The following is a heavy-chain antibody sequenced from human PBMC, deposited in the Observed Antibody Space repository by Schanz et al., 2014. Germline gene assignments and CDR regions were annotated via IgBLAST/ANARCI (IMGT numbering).Heavy chain of an antibody. CDR3: ARDHVATTDYDYFFYYLDV. CDR1: GGTFNSYT. CDR2: ISPYNGNT. V-gene: IGHV1-18*01. Sequence: QVQLVQSGAEVKKPGASVKVSCKASGGTFNSYTINWVRQAPGQGLEWMGWISPYNGNTNYAQKLQGRVTMTADTSTSTAYMDLRSLRSDDTAVYYCARDHVATTDYDYFFYYLDVWATGITVIVSS. J-gene: IGHJ6*03. D-gene: IGHD1-1*01.